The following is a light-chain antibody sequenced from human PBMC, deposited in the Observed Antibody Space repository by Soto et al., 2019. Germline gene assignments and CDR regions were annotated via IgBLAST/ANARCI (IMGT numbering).Light chain of an antibody. CDR1: QSIDRC. CDR3: QQYNSYEWT. CDR2: KAS. V-gene: IGKV1-5*03. Sequence: DIQMTQSPSTLSASVGDRVTITCRASQSIDRCLAWYQQKPGKAPSLLIYKASSLERGVPSRFSGSGSGTEFTLTITSLQPNDFATYYCQQYNSYEWTFGQGTKVEV. J-gene: IGKJ1*01.